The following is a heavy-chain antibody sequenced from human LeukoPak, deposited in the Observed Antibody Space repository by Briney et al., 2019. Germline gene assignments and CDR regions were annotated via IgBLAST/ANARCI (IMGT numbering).Heavy chain of an antibody. CDR2: INPNSGGT. CDR1: GYTFTGYY. V-gene: IGHV1-2*02. J-gene: IGHJ6*03. D-gene: IGHD2-2*02. Sequence: PGASVKVSCKASGYTFTGYYMHWVRQAPGQGLEWMGWINPNSGGTNYAQKFQGRVTMTRDTSISTAYMELSRLRSDDTAVYYCARDPIVVVPAAIAEEEYYYYYYMDVWGKGTTVTVSS. CDR3: ARDPIVVVPAAIAEEEYYYYYYMDV.